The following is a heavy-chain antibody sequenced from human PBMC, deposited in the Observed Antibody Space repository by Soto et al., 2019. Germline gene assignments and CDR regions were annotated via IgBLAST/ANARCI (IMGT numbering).Heavy chain of an antibody. J-gene: IGHJ4*02. CDR2: ISYDGSNK. CDR1: GITLSSYV. D-gene: IGHD3-10*01. CDR3: ARVITLNLNQPFDY. Sequence: SRLLFCTASGITLSSYVMHWVRQAPGKGLEWVAVISYDGSNKYYADYVKGRFTISRDNSKNTLYLQINSLRADDTAVYYCARVITLNLNQPFDYWGQGTLVAVSS. V-gene: IGHV3-30-3*01.